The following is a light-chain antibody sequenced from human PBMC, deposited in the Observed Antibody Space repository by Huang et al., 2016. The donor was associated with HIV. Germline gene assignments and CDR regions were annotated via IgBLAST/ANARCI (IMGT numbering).Light chain of an antibody. V-gene: IGKV3-15*01. CDR2: GPS. Sequence: EIVMTQSPATLSVSPGQRVTLSCRANRSVSTNLAWYQQRHGQAPSLLIYGPSTRAPGIPARFSGSGSGTDFSLTISSLQSEDFALYYCHQYNNWLLSFGGGTRV. CDR1: RSVSTN. CDR3: HQYNNWLLS. J-gene: IGKJ4*01.